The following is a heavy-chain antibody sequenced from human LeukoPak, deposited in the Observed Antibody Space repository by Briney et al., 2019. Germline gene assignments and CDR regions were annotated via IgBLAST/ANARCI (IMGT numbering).Heavy chain of an antibody. D-gene: IGHD2-2*01. V-gene: IGHV3-21*01. CDR2: ISSSSSYI. J-gene: IGHJ3*02. Sequence: GGSLRLSCAASGFTFSSYSMNWVRQAPGKGLEWVSSISSSSSYIYYADSVKGRFTISRDNAKNSLYLQMNSLRAEDTAVYYCARDAWGYCSSTSCSVAFDIWGQGTMVTVSS. CDR1: GFTFSSYS. CDR3: ARDAWGYCSSTSCSVAFDI.